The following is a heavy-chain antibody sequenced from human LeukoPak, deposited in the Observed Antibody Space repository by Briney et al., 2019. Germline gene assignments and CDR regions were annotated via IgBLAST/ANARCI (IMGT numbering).Heavy chain of an antibody. D-gene: IGHD2-21*02. Sequence: TGGSLRLSCAASGFTFSSYAMSWVRQAPGKGLEWVSLISGDGGSTYYADSVKGRFTISRDNSKNSLYLQMNSLRTEDTALYYCAKDMVVVTAGGRYYYYGMDVWGQGTTVTVSS. CDR3: AKDMVVVTAGGRYYYYGMDV. V-gene: IGHV3-43*02. CDR1: GFTFSSYA. J-gene: IGHJ6*02. CDR2: ISGDGGST.